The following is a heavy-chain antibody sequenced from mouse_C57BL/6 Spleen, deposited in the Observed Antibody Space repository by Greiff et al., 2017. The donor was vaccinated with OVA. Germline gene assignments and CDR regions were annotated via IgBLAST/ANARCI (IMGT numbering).Heavy chain of an antibody. CDR3: ERGGGDWYFDV. CDR2: IDPNSGGT. J-gene: IGHJ1*03. V-gene: IGHV1-62-3*01. CDR1: GYTFTSYW. Sequence: QVQLKQPGAELVKPGASVKLSCKASGYTFTSYWMHWVKQRPGRGLEWIGRIDPNSGGTKYNEKFKSKATLTVDKPSSTAYMQLSSLPSEDSEVYYWERGGGDWYFDVWGTGTTVTVSS.